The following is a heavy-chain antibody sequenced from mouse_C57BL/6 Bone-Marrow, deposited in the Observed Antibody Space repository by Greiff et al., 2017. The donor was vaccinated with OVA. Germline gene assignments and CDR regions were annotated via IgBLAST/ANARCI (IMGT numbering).Heavy chain of an antibody. J-gene: IGHJ2*01. Sequence: VKLQESGAELARPGASVKLSCKASGYTFTSYGISWVKQRTGQGLEWIGEIYPRSGNTYYNEKFKGKATLTADKSSSTAYMELRSLTSEDSAVYFCAGQLRLRGYFDYWGQGTTLTVSS. V-gene: IGHV1-81*01. CDR3: AGQLRLRGYFDY. CDR1: GYTFTSYG. CDR2: IYPRSGNT. D-gene: IGHD3-2*02.